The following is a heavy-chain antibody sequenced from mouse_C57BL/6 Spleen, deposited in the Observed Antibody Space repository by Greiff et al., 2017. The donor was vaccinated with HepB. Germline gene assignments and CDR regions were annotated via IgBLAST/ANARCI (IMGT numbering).Heavy chain of an antibody. CDR3: ARTEDDGYLYYFDY. D-gene: IGHD2-3*01. Sequence: VQLQQSGPELVKPGASVKISCKASGYAFSSSWMNWVKQRPGKGLEWIGRIYPGDGDTNYNGKFKGKATLTADKSSSTAYMQLSSLTSEDSAVYFCARTEDDGYLYYFDYWGQGTTLTVSS. CDR1: GYAFSSSW. CDR2: IYPGDGDT. J-gene: IGHJ2*01. V-gene: IGHV1-82*01.